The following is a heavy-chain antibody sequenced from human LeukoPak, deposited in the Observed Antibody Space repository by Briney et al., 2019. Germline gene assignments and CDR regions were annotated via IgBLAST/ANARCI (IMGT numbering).Heavy chain of an antibody. CDR3: ARDLGYFDWLSAYYFDY. V-gene: IGHV3-21*01. D-gene: IGHD3-9*01. CDR2: ISSSSSYI. CDR1: GFTFSSYS. Sequence: PGGSLRLSCAASGFTFSSYSMNWVRQAPGKGLEWVSSISSSSSYIYYADSVKGRFTISRDNAKNSLYLQMNSLRAEDTAVYYCARDLGYFDWLSAYYFDYWGQGTLVTVSS. J-gene: IGHJ4*02.